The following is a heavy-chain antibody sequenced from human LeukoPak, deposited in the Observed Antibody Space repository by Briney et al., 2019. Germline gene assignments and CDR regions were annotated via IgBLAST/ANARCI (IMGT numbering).Heavy chain of an antibody. Sequence: SQTLSLTRTVSGGSISSGGYYWSWIRQHPGKGLEWIGYIYYSGSTYYNPSLKSRIIISVDTSKNQFSLKLSSVSAADTAVYYCARDRDYGGRAFDIWGQGTMVTVSS. CDR2: IYYSGST. CDR3: ARDRDYGGRAFDI. J-gene: IGHJ3*02. CDR1: GGSISSGGYY. V-gene: IGHV4-31*03. D-gene: IGHD4-17*01.